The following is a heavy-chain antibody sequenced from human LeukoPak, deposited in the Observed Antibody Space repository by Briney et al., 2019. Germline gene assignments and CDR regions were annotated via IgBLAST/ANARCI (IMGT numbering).Heavy chain of an antibody. J-gene: IGHJ1*01. CDR1: GFTFSSYA. CDR2: ISGSGGST. V-gene: IGHV3-23*01. D-gene: IGHD4-17*01. CDR3: AKEAHYGILPAEYFQH. Sequence: GGSLRLSCAASGFTFSSYAMSWVRQAPGKGLEWVSAISGSGGSTYYADSVKGRFTISRDNSKNTLYLQMNSLRAEDTAVYYCAKEAHYGILPAEYFQHWGQGTLVTVSS.